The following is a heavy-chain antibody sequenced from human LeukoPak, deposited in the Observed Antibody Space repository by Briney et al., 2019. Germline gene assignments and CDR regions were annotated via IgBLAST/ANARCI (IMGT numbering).Heavy chain of an antibody. CDR2: ISYDGSNK. Sequence: GRSLRLSCVVSGFTFSSYGMHWVRQAPGKGLEWVAVISYDGSNKYYADSVKGRFTISRDNSKNTLYLQMNSLRAEDTAVYYCSKARIVGPPTPLRFWGQGTLVTVSS. J-gene: IGHJ4*02. D-gene: IGHD1-26*01. CDR3: SKARIVGPPTPLRF. CDR1: GFTFSSYG. V-gene: IGHV3-30*18.